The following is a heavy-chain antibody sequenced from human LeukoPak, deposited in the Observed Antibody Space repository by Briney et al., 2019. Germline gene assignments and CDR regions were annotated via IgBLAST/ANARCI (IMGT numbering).Heavy chain of an antibody. D-gene: IGHD1-26*01. J-gene: IGHJ4*02. CDR3: ARDGRSGSYYDYFDY. CDR2: IYSGGST. Sequence: GGSLRLSCAASGFTVSSNYMSWVRQAPGKGLEWVSVIYSGGSTYYADSVKGRFTISRDNSKNTLYLQMNSLRAEDTAVYYCARDGRSGSYYDYFDYWGQGTLVTVSS. CDR1: GFTVSSNY. V-gene: IGHV3-66*01.